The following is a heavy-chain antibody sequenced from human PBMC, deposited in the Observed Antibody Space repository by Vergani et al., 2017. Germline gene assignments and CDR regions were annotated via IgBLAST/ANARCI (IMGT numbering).Heavy chain of an antibody. D-gene: IGHD4-23*01. CDR3: AVEIYDYGGSGYFDY. CDR1: GFNFGEYG. CDR2: IRSKTYGATT. V-gene: IGHV3-49*04. Sequence: EVQLVESGGDLVQPGRSLRLSCQTSGFNFGEYGVSWVRQAPGKGLEWIGFIRSKTYGATTEYAASVRGRFTISRDDSKGIAYLQMSSLKKEDTAVYRCAVEIYDYGGSGYFDYWGQGTLVVVSS. J-gene: IGHJ4*02.